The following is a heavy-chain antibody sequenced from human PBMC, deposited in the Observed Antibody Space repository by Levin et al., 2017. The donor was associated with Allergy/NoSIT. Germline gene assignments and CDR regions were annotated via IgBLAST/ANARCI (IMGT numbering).Heavy chain of an antibody. Sequence: GESLKISCAASGFNVSSHYISWVRQAPGKGLEWVSIMYAGGSTYYADSVNGRFTVSRDTSKNTPYLQMNSLRAEDTAVYYCARDRRGHYDASSSYDYVDCWGQETLVTVSS. CDR3: ARDRRGHYDASSSYDYVDC. CDR2: MYAGGST. J-gene: IGHJ4*02. D-gene: IGHD3-22*01. CDR1: GFNVSSHY. V-gene: IGHV3-66*01.